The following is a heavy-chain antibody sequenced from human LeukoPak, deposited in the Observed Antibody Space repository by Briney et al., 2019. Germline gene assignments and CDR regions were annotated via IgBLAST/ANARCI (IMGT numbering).Heavy chain of an antibody. Sequence: GASVKVSCKASGYTFTGYYLHWVRQAPGQGLEWMGRINPNSGGTNYAQKFQGRVTMTRDTSISTAYMELSRLRSDDTAMYYCARDGSPFYDSSGYYYEVYWGRGTLVTVSS. V-gene: IGHV1-2*06. J-gene: IGHJ4*02. CDR2: INPNSGGT. D-gene: IGHD3-22*01. CDR3: ARDGSPFYDSSGYYYEVY. CDR1: GYTFTGYY.